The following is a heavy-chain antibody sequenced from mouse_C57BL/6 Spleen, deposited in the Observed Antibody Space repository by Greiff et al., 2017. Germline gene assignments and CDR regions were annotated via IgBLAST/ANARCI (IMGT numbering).Heavy chain of an antibody. CDR3: AREVYSNYGYFDV. Sequence: VHVKQSGPVLVKPGASVKMSCKASGYTFTDYYMNWVKQSHGKSLEWIGVINPYNGGTSYNQKFKGKATLTVDKSSSTAYMELNSLTSEDSAVYYCAREVYSNYGYFDVWGTGTTVTVSS. CDR2: INPYNGGT. CDR1: GYTFTDYY. J-gene: IGHJ1*03. D-gene: IGHD2-5*01. V-gene: IGHV1-19*01.